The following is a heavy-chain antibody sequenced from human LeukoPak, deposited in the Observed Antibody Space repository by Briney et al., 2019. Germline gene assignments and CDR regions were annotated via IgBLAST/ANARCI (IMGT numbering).Heavy chain of an antibody. CDR2: IHDSGST. Sequence: SETLSLTCTVSGGSISSNTYYWGWIRQPPGKGLEWIGSIHDSGSTYYNPSLKSGVTISVDTSRNQFSLKLSSVTAADTAVYFCALNSRGSASCFDYWGQGTLLIVSS. D-gene: IGHD3-10*01. CDR3: ALNSRGSASCFDY. CDR1: GGSISSNTYY. V-gene: IGHV4-39*01. J-gene: IGHJ4*02.